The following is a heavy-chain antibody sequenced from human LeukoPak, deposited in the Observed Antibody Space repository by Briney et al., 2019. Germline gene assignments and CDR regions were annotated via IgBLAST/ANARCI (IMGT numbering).Heavy chain of an antibody. V-gene: IGHV3-23*01. D-gene: IGHD3-10*01. Sequence: GGSLRLSCAASGFTFSNYAMSWVRQAPGKGLEWVSSISANDGGTYYADSVKGRFTISRDNSKNTLYFEMNSLRAEDTAVYFCAKDQYYGSGGYFTFDIWGQGRMVTVSS. CDR3: AKDQYYGSGGYFTFDI. J-gene: IGHJ3*02. CDR1: GFTFSNYA. CDR2: ISANDGGT.